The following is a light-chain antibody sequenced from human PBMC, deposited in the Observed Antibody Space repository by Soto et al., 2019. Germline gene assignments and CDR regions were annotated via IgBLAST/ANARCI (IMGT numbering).Light chain of an antibody. V-gene: IGLV2-14*01. CDR2: EVT. Sequence: QSALTQPASVSGSPGQSITISCTGTSGDIGSYNRVSWYQQHPGKAPKLIIYEVTDRPSGVSHRFSGSKYGNTASLTISGLQAEDEAEYYCSSYTNINTRACVFGTGTKLTVL. J-gene: IGLJ1*01. CDR1: SGDIGSYNR. CDR3: SSYTNINTRACV.